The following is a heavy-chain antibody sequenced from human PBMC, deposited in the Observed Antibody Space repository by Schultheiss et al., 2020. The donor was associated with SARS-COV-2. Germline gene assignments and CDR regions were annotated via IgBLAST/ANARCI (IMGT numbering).Heavy chain of an antibody. CDR3: AKQLAVAYYYGMDV. CDR2: ISGDGGST. V-gene: IGHV3-43*02. Sequence: GGSLRLSCAASGFTFDDYGMSWVRQAPGKGLEWVSAISGDGGSTYYADSVKGRFTISRDNSKNSLYLQMNSLRTEDTALYYCAKQLAVAYYYGMDVWGQGTTVTVSS. CDR1: GFTFDDYG. D-gene: IGHD6-19*01. J-gene: IGHJ6*02.